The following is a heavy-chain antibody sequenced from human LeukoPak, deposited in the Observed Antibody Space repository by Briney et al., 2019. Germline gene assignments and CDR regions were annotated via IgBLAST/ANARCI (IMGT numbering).Heavy chain of an antibody. CDR3: ARAGGGSYYPPNWYFDL. CDR1: GYTFTGYY. Sequence: ASVKVSCKASGYTFTGYYMHWVRQAPGQGLEWMGWINPNSGGTNYAQKFQGWVTMTRDTSISTAYMELSRLRSDDTAVYYCARAGGGSYYPPNWYFDLWGRGTLVTVSS. J-gene: IGHJ2*01. D-gene: IGHD1-26*01. CDR2: INPNSGGT. V-gene: IGHV1-2*04.